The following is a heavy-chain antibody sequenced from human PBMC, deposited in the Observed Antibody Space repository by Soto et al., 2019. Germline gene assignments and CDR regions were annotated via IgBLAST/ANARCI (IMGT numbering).Heavy chain of an antibody. J-gene: IGHJ4*02. D-gene: IGHD6-25*01. Sequence: QLQLQESGPGLVKPSETLSLTCSVSGGSISSSRYYWGWIRQSPQTGLECIGSIYYSGSTYYNPSLNSRVTVSVDTSKNQFSLKLSSVSAADTSVYYCVRQTASIIRQGDFDYWGQGTLVTVSS. CDR2: IYYSGST. CDR3: VRQTASIIRQGDFDY. V-gene: IGHV4-39*01. CDR1: GGSISSSRYY.